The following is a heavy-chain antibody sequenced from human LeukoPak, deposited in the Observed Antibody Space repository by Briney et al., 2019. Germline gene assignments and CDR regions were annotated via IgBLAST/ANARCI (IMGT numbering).Heavy chain of an antibody. V-gene: IGHV1-8*03. CDR2: INPNSGNT. CDR1: GYTFTGYY. Sequence: ASVKVSCKASGYTFTGYYMHWVRQAPGQGREWMGWINPNSGNTGYAQKFQGRVTITRNTSISTAYMELSSLRSEDTAVYYCARGARGVATDAFDIWGQGTMVTVSS. CDR3: ARGARGVATDAFDI. D-gene: IGHD3-10*01. J-gene: IGHJ3*02.